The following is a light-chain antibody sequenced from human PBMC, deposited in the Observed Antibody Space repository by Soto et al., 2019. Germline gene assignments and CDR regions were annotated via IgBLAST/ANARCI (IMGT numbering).Light chain of an antibody. CDR2: AAS. V-gene: IGKV1-27*01. J-gene: IGKJ1*01. CDR3: QQYNSAPRWT. CDR1: QDISNY. Sequence: DIQMTQSPSSLSASVGDRVTITCRASQDISNYLAWYQQKPGRIPKLLVYAASTLQSGVPSRFSGSGSGTDFTLTISSLQPEDVATYYCQQYNSAPRWTFGQGTKVEIK.